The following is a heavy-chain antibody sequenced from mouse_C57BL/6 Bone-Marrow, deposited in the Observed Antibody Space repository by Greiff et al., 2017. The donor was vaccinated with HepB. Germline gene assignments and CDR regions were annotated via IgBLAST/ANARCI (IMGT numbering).Heavy chain of an antibody. D-gene: IGHD2-5*01. CDR1: GFSLTSYG. V-gene: IGHV2-6-1*01. J-gene: IGHJ4*01. CDR2: IWSDGST. CDR3: ARQIYSNYVYAMDY. Sequence: VQGVESGPGLVAPSQSLSITCTVSGFSLTSYGVHWVRQPPGKGLEWLVVIWSDGSTTYNSALKSRLSISKDNSKSQVFLKMNSLQTDDTAMYYCARQIYSNYVYAMDYWGQGTSVTVSS.